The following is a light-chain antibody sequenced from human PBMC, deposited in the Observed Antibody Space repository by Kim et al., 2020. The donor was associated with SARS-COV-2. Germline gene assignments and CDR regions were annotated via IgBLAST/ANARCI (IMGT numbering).Light chain of an antibody. CDR3: HQYYTLPLT. CDR2: DAS. CDR1: QDISNY. Sequence: GSVGDRVTITCQASQDISNYLNWYHQKPGKAPPLLIYDASNLETGVPSRFGGSGSGTAFTFTISSLQPEDIATYYCHQYYTLPLTFGGGTKLEI. J-gene: IGKJ4*01. V-gene: IGKV1-33*01.